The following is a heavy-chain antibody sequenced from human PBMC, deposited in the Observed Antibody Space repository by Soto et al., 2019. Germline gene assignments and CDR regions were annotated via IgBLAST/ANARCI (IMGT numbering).Heavy chain of an antibody. CDR3: TVNLDRWYFDL. V-gene: IGHV3-73*02. D-gene: IGHD2-21*01. J-gene: IGHJ2*01. CDR2: IRSKANSYAT. Sequence: EVQLVESGGGLVQHGGSLKLSYAASGFTFSGSAMHWVRQASGKGLEWVGRIRSKANSYATAYAASVKGRFTISRDDSKNTAYLQMNSLKTEDTAVYYCTVNLDRWYFDLWGRGTLVTVSS. CDR1: GFTFSGSA.